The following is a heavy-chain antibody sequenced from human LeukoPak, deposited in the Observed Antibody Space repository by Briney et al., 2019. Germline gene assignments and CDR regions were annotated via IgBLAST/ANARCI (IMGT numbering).Heavy chain of an antibody. V-gene: IGHV3-23*01. D-gene: IGHD3-9*01. CDR1: GFTFSSYA. J-gene: IGHJ4*02. Sequence: GGSLRLSCAASGFTFSSYAKSWVRQAPGKGLEWVSAISGSGGSTYYADSVKGRFTISRDNSKNTLYLQMNSLRAEDTAVYYCANAYFESNGDYWGQGTLVTVSS. CDR3: ANAYFESNGDY. CDR2: ISGSGGST.